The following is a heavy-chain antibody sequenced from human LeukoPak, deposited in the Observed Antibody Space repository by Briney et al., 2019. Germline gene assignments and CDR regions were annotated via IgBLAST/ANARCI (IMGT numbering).Heavy chain of an antibody. V-gene: IGHV3-49*04. D-gene: IGHD2-21*01. CDR3: TRDRVGLWWFN. J-gene: IGHJ4*02. CDR1: GFTFSNAW. Sequence: GGSLRLSCAASGFTFSNAWMSWVRQAPGKGLEWVGFIRSKTYGGTTEYAASVKGRFTISRDDSKSIAYLQMNSLKTEDTAVYYCTRDRVGLWWFNWGQGTLVTVSS. CDR2: IRSKTYGGTT.